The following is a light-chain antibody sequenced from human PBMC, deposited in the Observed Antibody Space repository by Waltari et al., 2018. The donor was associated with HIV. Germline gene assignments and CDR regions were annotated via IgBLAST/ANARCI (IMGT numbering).Light chain of an antibody. CDR1: QTVTGSH. V-gene: IGKV3-20*01. Sequence: ELVLTRSPGTLSLSPAARATLSCRAEQTVTGSHLAWYQQRPGQAPKLLISGTSSRATGIPDRFIGSGSGTDFTLTISRLEAEDFAVYYCHQYADAPRTFGQGTKLEIK. CDR2: GTS. J-gene: IGKJ2*01. CDR3: HQYADAPRT.